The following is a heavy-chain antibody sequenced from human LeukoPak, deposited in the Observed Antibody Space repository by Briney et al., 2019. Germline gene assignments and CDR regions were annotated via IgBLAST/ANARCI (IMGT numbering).Heavy chain of an antibody. CDR2: INLSGST. D-gene: IGHD3-22*01. Sequence: TSETLSLTCGVYGGYFWGYHWSLIREAPGKGPEWIWEINLSGSTHYNPSLQSRVNISVDTSKNQFSLKLSSVSAANTAVYYCARKGYYYDSSGYLNYLYRFDYWGQGTLVTVSS. CDR3: ARKGYYYDSSGYLNYLYRFDY. V-gene: IGHV4-34*01. CDR1: GGYFWGYH. J-gene: IGHJ4*02.